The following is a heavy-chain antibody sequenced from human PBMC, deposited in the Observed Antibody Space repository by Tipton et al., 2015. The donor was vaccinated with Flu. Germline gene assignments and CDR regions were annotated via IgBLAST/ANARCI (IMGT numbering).Heavy chain of an antibody. CDR2: TDYSGST. CDR3: ARDPYGDYGLDV. D-gene: IGHD4-17*01. V-gene: IGHV4-59*01. Sequence: TLSLTCTVPGGSISSYYWSWIRQPPGKGLEWIGYTDYSGSTNYDPSLKSRVTISVDTSKNQFSLKLSSVTAADTAVYYCARDPYGDYGLDVWGQGTSVTVSS. CDR1: GGSISSYY. J-gene: IGHJ6*02.